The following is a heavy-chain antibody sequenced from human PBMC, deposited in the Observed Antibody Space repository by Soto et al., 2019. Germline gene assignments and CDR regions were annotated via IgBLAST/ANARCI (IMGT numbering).Heavy chain of an antibody. CDR3: ARVSDYGDRAPDY. CDR1: GGTLSSYA. V-gene: IGHV1-69*01. Sequence: QVQLVQSGAEVKKPGSSVKVSCKASGGTLSSYAISWVRQAPGQGLEWMGGIIPIFGTANYDQKSHGRVTITADESTSTAYMELSSLRSEDTAVYYCARVSDYGDRAPDYWGQGTLVTVSS. J-gene: IGHJ4*02. CDR2: IIPIFGTA. D-gene: IGHD4-17*01.